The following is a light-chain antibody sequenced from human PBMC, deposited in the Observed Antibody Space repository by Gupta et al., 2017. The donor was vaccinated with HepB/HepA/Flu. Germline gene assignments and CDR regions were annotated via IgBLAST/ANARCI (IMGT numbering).Light chain of an antibody. CDR2: DAS. CDR3: QQRSGWPPT. J-gene: IGKJ4*01. CDR1: QTVSTY. Sequence: EIVLTQSPASLSLSPGERATLSCGASQTVSTYLAWYQQKPGQAPRLLIYDASERATGTPARFSGSGSGTDFTLTISTLAPEDFAVYYCQQRSGWPPTFGGGSKVEIK. V-gene: IGKV3-11*01.